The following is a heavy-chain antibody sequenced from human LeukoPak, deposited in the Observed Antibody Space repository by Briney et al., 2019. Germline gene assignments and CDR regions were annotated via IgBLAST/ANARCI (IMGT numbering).Heavy chain of an antibody. Sequence: GGSMRLSCAVSGFTLSSYSMSWDRQAPGKGREWVANIKQDGSEKYYGDSLKGRFTISRDNAKHSMYLQMNSLRAEDTAVYYCARRCYDFWSGYYAFFDYWGQGTLVTVSS. CDR1: GFTLSSYS. CDR3: ARRCYDFWSGYYAFFDY. V-gene: IGHV3-7*01. J-gene: IGHJ4*02. CDR2: IKQDGSEK. D-gene: IGHD3-3*01.